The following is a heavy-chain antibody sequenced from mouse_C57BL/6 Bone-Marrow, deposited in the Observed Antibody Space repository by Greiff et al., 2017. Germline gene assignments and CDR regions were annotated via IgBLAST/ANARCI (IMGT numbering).Heavy chain of an antibody. J-gene: IGHJ4*01. D-gene: IGHD2-3*01. CDR1: GYAFSSSW. CDR3: ARSDDGQLKGYYAMDY. V-gene: IGHV1-82*01. Sequence: VQGVESGPELVKPGASVKLSCKASGYAFSSSWMNWVKQRPGKGLEWIGRIYPGDGDTNYNGKFKGKATLTADKSSSTAYMQLSSLTSEDSAVYVCARSDDGQLKGYYAMDYWGQGTSVTVSS. CDR2: IYPGDGDT.